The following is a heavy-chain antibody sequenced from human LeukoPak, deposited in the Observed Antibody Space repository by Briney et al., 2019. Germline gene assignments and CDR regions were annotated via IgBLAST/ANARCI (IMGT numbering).Heavy chain of an antibody. CDR3: ARGGYYYGSGSYYYFDY. D-gene: IGHD3-10*01. V-gene: IGHV4-59*12. J-gene: IGHJ4*02. CDR2: IYHSGST. Sequence: PSETLSLTCTVSGGSISSYYWSWIRQPPGKGLEWIGYIYHSGSTYYNPSLKSRVTISVDRSKNQFSLKLSSVTAADTAVYYCARGGYYYGSGSYYYFDYWGQGTLVTVSS. CDR1: GGSISSYY.